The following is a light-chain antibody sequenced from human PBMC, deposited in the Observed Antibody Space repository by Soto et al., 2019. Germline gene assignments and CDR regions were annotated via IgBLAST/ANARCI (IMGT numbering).Light chain of an antibody. J-gene: IGKJ2*01. CDR2: KAS. Sequence: DIQMTQSHSTLSASVGDRVTITCRARQNINVWLAWYQQKPGKAPKLLIYKASSLESGVPSRFSGSGSGTEFTLTISSLQPDDFATYYCQQYSSYSPYTFGQGTKLEIK. CDR3: QQYSSYSPYT. V-gene: IGKV1-5*03. CDR1: QNINVW.